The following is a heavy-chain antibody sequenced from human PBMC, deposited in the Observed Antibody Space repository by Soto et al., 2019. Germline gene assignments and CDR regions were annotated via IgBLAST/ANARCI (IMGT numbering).Heavy chain of an antibody. CDR3: SRDNSDSRGWRLAP. J-gene: IGHJ5*02. CDR1: GGTFSSYA. V-gene: IGHV1-69*13. Sequence: ASVKVSCKASGGTFSSYAISWVRQAPGQGLEWMGGIIPIFGTANYAQKFQGRVRVTADESTSTAYMELSSLRSEDTAVYYCSRDNSDSRGWRLAPWGQGTLVTVSS. CDR2: IIPIFGTA. D-gene: IGHD3-22*01.